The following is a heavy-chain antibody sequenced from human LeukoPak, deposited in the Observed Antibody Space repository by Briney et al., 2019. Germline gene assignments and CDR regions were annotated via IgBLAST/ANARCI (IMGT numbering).Heavy chain of an antibody. CDR1: GFTFSDYY. V-gene: IGHV3-23*01. Sequence: GGSLRLSCAVSGFTFSDYYMSWIRQAPGKGLEWVSGISGGGGSTYYADSVKGRFSISRDNSKNNLYLQMNSLRADDTAVYYCAKASHYDILTGRHSARLWYFDYWGQGTLVTVSS. D-gene: IGHD3-9*01. CDR3: AKASHYDILTGRHSARLWYFDY. J-gene: IGHJ4*02. CDR2: ISGGGGST.